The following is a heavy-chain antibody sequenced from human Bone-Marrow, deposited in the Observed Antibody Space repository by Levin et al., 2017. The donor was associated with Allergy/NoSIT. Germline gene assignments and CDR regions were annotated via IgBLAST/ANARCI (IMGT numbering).Heavy chain of an antibody. CDR1: GGSISGYY. J-gene: IGHJ6*03. CDR3: ARLGTEDNFYYYIEG. V-gene: IGHV4-59*08. CDR2: IYYSGST. Sequence: PSETLSLTCTVSGGSISGYYWSWIRQPPGKGLEWIGYIYYSGSTSYNPSLMSRLTISVDTSTNQFSLKLNSVTAADTAVYYCARLGTEDNFYYYIEGWGKGTTVTVSS. D-gene: IGHD2-8*02.